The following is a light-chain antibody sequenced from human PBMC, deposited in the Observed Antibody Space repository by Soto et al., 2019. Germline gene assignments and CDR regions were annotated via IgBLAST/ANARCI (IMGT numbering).Light chain of an antibody. J-gene: IGKJ2*03. CDR2: GAS. CDR3: HHYGRSLLYS. CDR1: QSVDSTS. Sequence: EIVLTQSPATLSLSPGERVTLSCGASQSVDSTSMAWYKHKPGLAPRLLVYGASRRATSIPDRFSGRGSGTDFTLTISRLEPEEFAVYYCHHYGRSLLYSVGQGTKVEIK. V-gene: IGKV3D-20*01.